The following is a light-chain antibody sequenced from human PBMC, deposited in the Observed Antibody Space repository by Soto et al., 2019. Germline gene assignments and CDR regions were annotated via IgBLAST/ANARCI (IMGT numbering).Light chain of an antibody. Sequence: IQMTQSPSTLSASLGDRVTITCRASQSISGWLAWYQQKPGKAPKLLIYETSNLQSGLPSRFSGSGSATDFTLTISGLQPDDFATYYCQQYSAYPLTFGGGTKVEI. V-gene: IGKV1-5*03. CDR3: QQYSAYPLT. J-gene: IGKJ4*01. CDR2: ETS. CDR1: QSISGW.